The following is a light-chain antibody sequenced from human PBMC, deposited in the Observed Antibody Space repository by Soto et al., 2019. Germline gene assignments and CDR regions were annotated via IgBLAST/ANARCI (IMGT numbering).Light chain of an antibody. CDR3: HQYGSSPLT. CDR1: QSVSSSY. Sequence: EIVLTLSPCTLSLSPGERASLSCRASQSVSSSYLAWYQQKPGQAPRLLIYGASNRASGIPDRFSGGGSGTDFTLTISRLEPEDFAVYYCHQYGSSPLTFGGGTKVDI. V-gene: IGKV3-20*01. J-gene: IGKJ4*01. CDR2: GAS.